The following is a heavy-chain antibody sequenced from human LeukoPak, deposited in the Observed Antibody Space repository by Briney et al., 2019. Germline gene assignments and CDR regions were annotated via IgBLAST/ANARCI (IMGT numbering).Heavy chain of an antibody. CDR2: INPKSGST. D-gene: IGHD5-12*01. J-gene: IGHJ4*02. V-gene: IGHV1-2*02. CDR3: TSSLEPTIL. CDR1: GYTFTGYY. Sequence: ASVKVSCKASGYTFTGYYMHWVRQAPGQGLELMGWINPKSGSTNYAQKFQGSVSMTRDTSISTAYIELSSLRSDDTAGYYCTSSLEPTILWGQGSLVTVSS.